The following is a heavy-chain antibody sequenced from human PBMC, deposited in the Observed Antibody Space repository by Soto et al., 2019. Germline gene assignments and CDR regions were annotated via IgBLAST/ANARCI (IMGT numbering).Heavy chain of an antibody. V-gene: IGHV3-23*01. D-gene: IGHD6-6*01. CDR3: ANDASASAPPDY. CDR2: ISGNGRDT. Sequence: GGFLRLSCGAFGFSFSSYAMSWVSQAPGKGLEWVSAISGNGRDTYYTDSVKGRFTISRDNSKNTLYLQMNSLRDDDTAVYYCANDASASAPPDYWGQGTLVIVSS. CDR1: GFSFSSYA. J-gene: IGHJ4*02.